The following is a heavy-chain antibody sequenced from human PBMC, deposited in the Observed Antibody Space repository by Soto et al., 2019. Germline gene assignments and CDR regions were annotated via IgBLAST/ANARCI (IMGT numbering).Heavy chain of an antibody. CDR2: IHYSGNT. Sequence: QVQLQESGPGLVKPSETLSLTCTVSGGSISSSGYYWSWIRQNPGKGLEWIGYIHYSGNTYYNPSLKSRVTISVDTSKNQFSLRLGSVATADTAVYYCAKSLTINADFDCWGQGTLVTVSS. V-gene: IGHV4-31*03. D-gene: IGHD3-9*01. J-gene: IGHJ4*02. CDR3: AKSLTINADFDC. CDR1: GGSISSSGYY.